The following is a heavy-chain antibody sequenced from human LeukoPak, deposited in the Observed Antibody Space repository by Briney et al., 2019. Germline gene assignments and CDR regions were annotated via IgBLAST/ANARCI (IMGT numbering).Heavy chain of an antibody. J-gene: IGHJ4*02. D-gene: IGHD1-26*01. V-gene: IGHV6-1*01. CDR1: GDSVSSNSAA. CDR3: ARHRYSGTYEGPSDY. CDR2: TSYRSKWYN. Sequence: SPTLSLTFAISGDSVSSNSAAWNWTRQSPSRGLEWLGRTSYRSKWYNDYAVSVKSRMTIHPDTSKNQFSLQLNSVTPEDTAVYYCARHRYSGTYEGPSDYWGQGTLVTVSS.